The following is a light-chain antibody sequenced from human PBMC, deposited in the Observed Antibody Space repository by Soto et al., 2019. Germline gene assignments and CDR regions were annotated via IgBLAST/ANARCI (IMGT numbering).Light chain of an antibody. CDR2: ASS. J-gene: IGKJ1*01. CDR3: QHYYSYPRT. Sequence: AIRMTQSPSSFSASTGDRVTITCRASQGISSYLSWYQQKPGKAPKLLLDASSTLQSGVPSRFSRSGSGTDFTVIISCLQSEDGATYFLQHYYSYPRTFGQGTKVEIK. CDR1: QGISSY. V-gene: IGKV1-8*01.